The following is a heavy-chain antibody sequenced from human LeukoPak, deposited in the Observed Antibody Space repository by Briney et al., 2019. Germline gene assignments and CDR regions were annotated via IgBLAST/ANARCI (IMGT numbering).Heavy chain of an antibody. Sequence: ASVKVSCKASGYTFTDYYINWVRQAPGQWLEWMGRINPNSGGTNYAQKFQGRVTMSRDTSISTAYMELSRLKSDDTAVYYCASPHDYGDFGRFDYWGQGTLVTVSS. CDR1: GYTFTDYY. V-gene: IGHV1-2*06. D-gene: IGHD4-17*01. J-gene: IGHJ4*02. CDR2: INPNSGGT. CDR3: ASPHDYGDFGRFDY.